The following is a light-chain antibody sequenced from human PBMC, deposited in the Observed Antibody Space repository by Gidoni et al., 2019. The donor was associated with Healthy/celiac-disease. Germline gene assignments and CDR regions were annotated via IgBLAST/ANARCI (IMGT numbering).Light chain of an antibody. CDR2: SNN. J-gene: IGLJ2*01. Sequence: QSVLTQPPSASGTPGQRVTISCSGSRSNIGSNTGNWYQQLPGTAPKLLIYSNNQRPSGVPDRFSGSKSGTSASLAISGLQSEDEADYYCAAWDDSLHVVFGGGTKLTVL. CDR1: RSNIGSNT. V-gene: IGLV1-44*01. CDR3: AAWDDSLHVV.